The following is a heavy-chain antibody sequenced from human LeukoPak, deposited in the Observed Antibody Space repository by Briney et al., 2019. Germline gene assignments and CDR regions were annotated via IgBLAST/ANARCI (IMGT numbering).Heavy chain of an antibody. Sequence: ASVKVSCKASGYTFTSYAMHWVRQAPGQRLEWMGWINAGNGNTKYSQEFQGRVTMTRDMSTSTVYMGLSSLRSEDTAVYYCARDRGYFDYWGQGTLVTVSS. CDR3: ARDRGYFDY. J-gene: IGHJ4*02. CDR2: INAGNGNT. D-gene: IGHD3-16*01. V-gene: IGHV1-3*03. CDR1: GYTFTSYA.